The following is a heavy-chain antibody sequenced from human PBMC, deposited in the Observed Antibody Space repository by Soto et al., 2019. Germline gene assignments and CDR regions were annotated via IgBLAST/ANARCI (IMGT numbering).Heavy chain of an antibody. CDR1: GFTVSSNY. Sequence: GSLRLSCAASGFTVSSNYMSWVRQAPGKGLEWVSVIYSGGSTYYADSVKGRFTISRDNSKNTLYLQMNSLRAEDTAVYYCARATYYYDSSGYTDAFDIWGQGTMVTVS. CDR2: IYSGGST. D-gene: IGHD3-22*01. CDR3: ARATYYYDSSGYTDAFDI. J-gene: IGHJ3*02. V-gene: IGHV3-53*01.